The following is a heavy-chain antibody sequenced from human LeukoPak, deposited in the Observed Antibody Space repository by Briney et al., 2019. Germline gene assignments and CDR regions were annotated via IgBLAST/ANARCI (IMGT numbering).Heavy chain of an antibody. Sequence: ASVKVSCKSSGYIFTRYAISWVRQAPGQGLEWMGWISAYNGNTNYAQKLQGRVTMTTDTSTSTAYMELRGLRAEDTAVYYCARGGSKELSSWFDPWGQGTLVTVSS. CDR3: ARGGSKELSSWFDP. CDR2: ISAYNGNT. J-gene: IGHJ5*02. D-gene: IGHD2/OR15-2a*01. CDR1: GYIFTRYA. V-gene: IGHV1-18*01.